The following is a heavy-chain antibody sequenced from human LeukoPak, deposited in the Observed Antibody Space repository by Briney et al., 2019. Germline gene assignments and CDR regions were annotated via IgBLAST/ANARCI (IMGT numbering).Heavy chain of an antibody. Sequence: SETLSLTCTVSGDSISSSSYYWGWIRQPPGKGLEWIGYIYYSGSTNYNPSLKSRVTISVDTSKNQFSLKLSSVTAADTAVYYCARDLKLDGSSGYYAFDIWGQGTMVTVSS. V-gene: IGHV4-61*01. CDR1: GDSISSSSYY. CDR2: IYYSGST. D-gene: IGHD3-22*01. CDR3: ARDLKLDGSSGYYAFDI. J-gene: IGHJ3*02.